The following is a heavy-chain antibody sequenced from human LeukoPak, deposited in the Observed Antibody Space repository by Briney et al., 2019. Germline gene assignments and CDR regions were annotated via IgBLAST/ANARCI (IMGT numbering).Heavy chain of an antibody. Sequence: SETLSLTCTVSGGSISSSSYYWGWIRQPPGKGLEWIGSIYYSGSTYYNPSLKSRVTISVDTSKNQFSLKLSSVTAADTAVYYCASHHSLKAARRGGWFDPWGQGTLVTVSS. J-gene: IGHJ5*02. CDR3: ASHHSLKAARRGGWFDP. CDR2: IYYSGST. CDR1: GGSISSSSYY. V-gene: IGHV4-39*07. D-gene: IGHD6-6*01.